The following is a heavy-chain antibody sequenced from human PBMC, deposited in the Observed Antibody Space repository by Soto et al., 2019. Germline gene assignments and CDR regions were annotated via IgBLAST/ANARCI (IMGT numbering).Heavy chain of an antibody. J-gene: IGHJ4*02. Sequence: GGSLRLSCAASGFTFSSYAMSWVRQAPGKGLEWVSAISGSGGSTYYADSVKGRFTISRDNSKNTLYLQMNSLRAEDTAVYYCAKNGPFYYSDSSGPLYYFDYWGQGTLVTVSS. D-gene: IGHD3-22*01. V-gene: IGHV3-23*01. CDR2: ISGSGGST. CDR1: GFTFSSYA. CDR3: AKNGPFYYSDSSGPLYYFDY.